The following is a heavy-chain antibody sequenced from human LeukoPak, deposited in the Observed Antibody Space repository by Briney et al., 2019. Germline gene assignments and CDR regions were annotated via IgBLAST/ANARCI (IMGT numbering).Heavy chain of an antibody. J-gene: IGHJ6*04. V-gene: IGHV3-7*01. D-gene: IGHD3-3*01. CDR1: GFTFSHSV. CDR3: AKDRVLDYYGMDV. CDR2: INEDGSEN. Sequence: PGGSLRLSCAAYGFTFSHSVMSWGRQAPGKGLEWVANINEDGSENHYVDSVKGRFTISRDNSKNTLYLQMNSLRAEDTAVYYCAKDRVLDYYGMDVWGKGTTVTVSS.